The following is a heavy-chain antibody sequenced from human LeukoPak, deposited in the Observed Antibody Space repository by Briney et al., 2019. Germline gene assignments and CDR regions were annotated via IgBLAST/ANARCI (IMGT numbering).Heavy chain of an antibody. CDR3: ARVDHYDFWVFP. Sequence: SETLPLTCAVSGGSISSGGHSWSWIRQPPGKGLEWIGYISYSGNTYYNPSLKSRVTISVDTSKNQFSLKLSSVTAADTAVYYCARVDHYDFWVFPWGQGTLVTVSS. CDR1: GGSISSGGHS. CDR2: ISYSGNT. J-gene: IGHJ5*02. D-gene: IGHD3-3*01. V-gene: IGHV4-30-4*07.